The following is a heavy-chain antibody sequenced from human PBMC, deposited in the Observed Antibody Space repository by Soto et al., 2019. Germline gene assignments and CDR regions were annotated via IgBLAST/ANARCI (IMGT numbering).Heavy chain of an antibody. J-gene: IGHJ3*01. D-gene: IGHD3-16*01. V-gene: IGHV1-69*01. Sequence: QVQLVQSGAEVKKPGSSVKVSCKASGGTFNTYIITWVRQAPGQGLEWMGGIIPSFGTANYAPKFRGRVTITADDSTTTVYMEVSSLRSEDTAVYFCARSYYLADAFDVWGQGTMVTVSS. CDR3: ARSYYLADAFDV. CDR1: GGTFNTYI. CDR2: IIPSFGTA.